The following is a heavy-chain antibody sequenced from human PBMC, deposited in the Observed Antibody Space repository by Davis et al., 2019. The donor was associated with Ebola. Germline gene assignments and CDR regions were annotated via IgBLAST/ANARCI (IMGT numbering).Heavy chain of an antibody. D-gene: IGHD3-3*01. CDR3: ARGGMLFGVVSNFGMDV. J-gene: IGHJ6*02. CDR1: GFSFNSFA. CDR2: ISHEGSDT. Sequence: PGGSLRLSCAASGFSFNSFAMHWVRQAPGKGLEWVAVISHEGSDTYNADSVKGRFTISRDNSNDTLFLQMNSLRVEDTAGYYCARGGMLFGVVSNFGMDVWGQGTTVTVSS. V-gene: IGHV3-30*04.